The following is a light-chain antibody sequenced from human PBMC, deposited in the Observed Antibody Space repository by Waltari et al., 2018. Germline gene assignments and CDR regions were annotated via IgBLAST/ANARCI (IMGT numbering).Light chain of an antibody. CDR2: GNS. CDR3: QSYDSSLSGSV. V-gene: IGLV1-40*01. J-gene: IGLJ2*01. Sequence: QSELTQPPSVSGAPGQRVTISCTGSSSNIGAGYDVHWYQLLPGTAPKLLIYGNSNRPSGVPDRVSGSKSGTSASLAITGLQAEDEAGYYCQSYDSSLSGSVFGGGTKLTVL. CDR1: SSNIGAGYD.